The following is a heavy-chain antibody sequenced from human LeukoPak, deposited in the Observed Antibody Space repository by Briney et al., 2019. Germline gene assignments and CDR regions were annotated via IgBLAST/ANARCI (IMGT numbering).Heavy chain of an antibody. D-gene: IGHD6-13*01. CDR2: ISGSGSTI. CDR1: GFSSSDYK. Sequence: GGSLRLSCAPPGFSSSDYKTAWGRRSPGKGLEWFASISGSGSTIYYAESVKGRFTISGDNAKKSIFLQINSLTVEDTAVYYCARGSSCDYWGQGTLVTVSS. CDR3: ARGSSCDY. V-gene: IGHV3-11*01. J-gene: IGHJ4*02.